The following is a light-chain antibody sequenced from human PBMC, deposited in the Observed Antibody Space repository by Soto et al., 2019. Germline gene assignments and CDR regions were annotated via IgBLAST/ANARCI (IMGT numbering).Light chain of an antibody. V-gene: IGLV2-8*01. Sequence: QSALTQPPSASGSPGQSVTISCTGTSSDVGGYNYVSWYQQHPGKAPKLIIYEVSKRPSGVPGRFSGSKSGNTASLTVSGLQAEDEADYYCISYALTAYVFGTGTKLTVL. CDR2: EVS. CDR3: ISYALTAYV. J-gene: IGLJ1*01. CDR1: SSDVGGYNY.